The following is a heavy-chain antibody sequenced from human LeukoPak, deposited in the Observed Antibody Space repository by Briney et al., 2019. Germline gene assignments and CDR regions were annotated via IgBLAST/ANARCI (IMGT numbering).Heavy chain of an antibody. D-gene: IGHD6-13*01. CDR3: ARDGAGYSSSPTDP. CDR1: GGSISSGDYY. Sequence: SETLSLTCTVSGGSISSGDYYWSWIRQPPGKGLEWIGYIYYSGSTYYNPSLKSRVTISVDTSKNQFSLKLSSVTAADTAVYYCARDGAGYSSSPTDPWGQGTLVTVSS. V-gene: IGHV4-30-4*01. J-gene: IGHJ5*02. CDR2: IYYSGST.